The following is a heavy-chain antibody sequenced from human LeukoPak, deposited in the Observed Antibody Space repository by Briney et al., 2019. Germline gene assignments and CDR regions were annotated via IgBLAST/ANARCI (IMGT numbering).Heavy chain of an antibody. Sequence: GGSLRLSCAASGFTFSNAWMSWVRQAPGKGLEWVGRIKSKTDGGTTDYAAPVKGRFTISRDDSKNTLYLQMNSLKTEDTAVYYCTTEVAYDSSGYYMVDYWGQGTLVTVSS. CDR3: TTEVAYDSSGYYMVDY. CDR2: IKSKTDGGTT. V-gene: IGHV3-15*01. CDR1: GFTFSNAW. D-gene: IGHD3-22*01. J-gene: IGHJ4*02.